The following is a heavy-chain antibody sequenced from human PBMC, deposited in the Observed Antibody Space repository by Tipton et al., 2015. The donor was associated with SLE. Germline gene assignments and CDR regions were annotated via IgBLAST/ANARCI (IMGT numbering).Heavy chain of an antibody. D-gene: IGHD4-23*01. Sequence: TLSLTCTVSGGSLSSGSYCWSWIRQSAGKGLEWIGRVYTSGITNYNPSLKSRVSISVDTSKNQVSLRLTSVTAADTAVYYCAGETRVVTPTDYFSYMDVWGKGTTVTVSS. J-gene: IGHJ6*03. CDR2: VYTSGIT. CDR3: AGETRVVTPTDYFSYMDV. CDR1: GGSLSSGSYC. V-gene: IGHV4-61*02.